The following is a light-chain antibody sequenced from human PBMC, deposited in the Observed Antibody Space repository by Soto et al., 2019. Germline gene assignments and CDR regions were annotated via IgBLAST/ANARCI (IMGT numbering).Light chain of an antibody. CDR1: SSDVGTYDF. V-gene: IGLV2-11*01. CDR2: DVS. J-gene: IGLJ1*01. CDR3: CLYAVTFYV. Sequence: SVLTQPRSVSGSPGQSVTISCTGTSSDVGTYDFVSWYQQHPGKAPRLMIFDVSERPSGVPDRFSGSKSGNTASPTISGLQAEDEADYYCCLYAVTFYVFGTGTKVTVL.